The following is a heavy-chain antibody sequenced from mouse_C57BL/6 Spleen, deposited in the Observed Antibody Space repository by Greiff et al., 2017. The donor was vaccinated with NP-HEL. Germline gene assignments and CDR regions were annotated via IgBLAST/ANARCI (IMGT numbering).Heavy chain of an antibody. Sequence: QVQLQQSGAELVRPGASVTLSCKASGYTFTDYEMHWVKQTPVHGLEWIGAIDPETGGTAYNQKFKGKAILTADKSSSTAYMELRSLTSEDSAVYYCTSRRDYDLYFDVWGTGTTVTVSS. J-gene: IGHJ1*03. CDR3: TSRRDYDLYFDV. D-gene: IGHD2-4*01. CDR1: GYTFTDYE. CDR2: IDPETGGT. V-gene: IGHV1-15*01.